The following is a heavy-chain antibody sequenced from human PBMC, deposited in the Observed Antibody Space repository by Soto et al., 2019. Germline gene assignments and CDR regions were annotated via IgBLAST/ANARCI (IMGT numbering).Heavy chain of an antibody. CDR2: IYSSGNT. CDR1: CASVSSGDYY. D-gene: IGHD7-27*01. Sequence: QVQLQVSGPGLVEPSQTLSLTCTVSCASVSSGDYYWTWIRQPPGKDLEWIGYIYSSGNTNYNPSLRSRVNMSKDTSKNQFSLNLSSVTAADTAVYYCARRVTGGGERFDPWGQGTLVTVSS. J-gene: IGHJ5*02. V-gene: IGHV4-30-4*01. CDR3: ARRVTGGGERFDP.